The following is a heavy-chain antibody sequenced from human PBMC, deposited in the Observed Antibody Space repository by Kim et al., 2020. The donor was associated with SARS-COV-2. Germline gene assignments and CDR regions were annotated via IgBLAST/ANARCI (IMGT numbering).Heavy chain of an antibody. CDR3: ARAGKGIAAAIDY. J-gene: IGHJ4*02. V-gene: IGHV6-1*01. D-gene: IGHD6-13*01. Sequence: YAVSVKSRITINPDTSKNQFSLQLNSVTPEDTAVYYCARAGKGIAAAIDYWGQGTLVTVSS.